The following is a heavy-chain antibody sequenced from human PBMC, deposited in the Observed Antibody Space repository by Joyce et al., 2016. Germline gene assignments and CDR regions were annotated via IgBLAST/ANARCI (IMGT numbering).Heavy chain of an antibody. CDR1: GLTLSNYG. CDR2: ISYDGIYK. D-gene: IGHD6-25*01. CDR3: AKILTATYSSGWFLDY. V-gene: IGHV3-30*18. Sequence: QMQLVESGGGVVQPGRSLRLSCAASGLTLSNYGVHWVRQAPGKGLEWVAVISYDGIYKYYADSGKGRFTISRDNSKNTVFLEMNSLRTEDTAVYYCAKILTATYSSGWFLDYWGQGTLVTVSS. J-gene: IGHJ4*02.